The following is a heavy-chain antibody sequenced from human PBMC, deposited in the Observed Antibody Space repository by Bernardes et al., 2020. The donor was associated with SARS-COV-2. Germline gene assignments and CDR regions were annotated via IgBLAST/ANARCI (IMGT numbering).Heavy chain of an antibody. V-gene: IGHV3-73*01. J-gene: IGHJ3*02. CDR1: GFTFSTYA. CDR3: SKQRSSGGDI. CDR2: IRSKANSYAT. Sequence: GGSLRLSCAASGFTFSTYAMSWVRQAPGKGLEWVGRIRSKANSYATAYGESVKGRFTISRDDSKNTAYLQMNSLKTEDTAVYYCSKQRSSGGDIWGQGTMVTVSS. D-gene: IGHD2-15*01.